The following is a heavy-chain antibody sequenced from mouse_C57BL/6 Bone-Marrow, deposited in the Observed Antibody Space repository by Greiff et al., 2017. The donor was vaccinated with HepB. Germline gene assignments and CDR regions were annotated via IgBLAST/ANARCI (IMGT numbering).Heavy chain of an antibody. J-gene: IGHJ4*01. CDR2: IWSGGST. CDR3: AKSTVVAKRDAMDY. D-gene: IGHD1-1*01. V-gene: IGHV2-4*01. Sequence: VKLMESGPGLVQPSQSLSITCTVSGFSLTSYGVHWVRQPPGKGLEWLGVIWSGGSTDYNAAFISRLSISKDNSKSQVFFKMNSLQADDTAIYYCAKSTVVAKRDAMDYWGQGTSVTVSS. CDR1: GFSLTSYG.